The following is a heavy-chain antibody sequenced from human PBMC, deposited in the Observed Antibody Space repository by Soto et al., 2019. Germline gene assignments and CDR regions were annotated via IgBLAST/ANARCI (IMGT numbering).Heavy chain of an antibody. CDR3: AREGIIDDILPGYYKALHY. CDR2: IYHSGST. D-gene: IGHD3-9*01. Sequence: SETLSLTCAVSGGAISSSNWWSWGRQPPGKGLEWIGEIYHSGSTNYNPSLKSRVTISVDKSKNQFSLKLSSVTAADTAVYYCAREGIIDDILPGYYKALHYCGPGILVTVS. CDR1: GGAISSSNW. J-gene: IGHJ4*02. V-gene: IGHV4-4*02.